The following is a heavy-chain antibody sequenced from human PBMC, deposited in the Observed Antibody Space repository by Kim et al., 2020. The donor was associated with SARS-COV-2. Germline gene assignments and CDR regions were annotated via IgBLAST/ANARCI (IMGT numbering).Heavy chain of an antibody. CDR3: ARGQILLWFGKLIRSKSPPFDS. Sequence: SETLSLTCAVYGGSFSGYYWSWIRQPPGQGLEWIGESNHSGSANYNPSLKSRVTISVDTSKNQFSLKLSSVTAADTAVYYCARGQILLWFGKLIRSKSPPFDSWGQGTLVTVSS. CDR2: SNHSGSA. D-gene: IGHD3-10*01. J-gene: IGHJ4*02. V-gene: IGHV4-34*01. CDR1: GGSFSGYY.